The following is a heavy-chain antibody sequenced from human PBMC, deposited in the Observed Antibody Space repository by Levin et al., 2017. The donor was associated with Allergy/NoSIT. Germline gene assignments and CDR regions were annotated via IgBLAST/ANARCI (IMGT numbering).Heavy chain of an antibody. CDR1: GFTFSSYG. CDR3: ARPKPRGRWYWNQYYFDY. V-gene: IGHV3-33*01. J-gene: IGHJ4*02. D-gene: IGHD4-23*01. CDR2: IWYDGSNK. Sequence: GESLKISCAASGFTFSSYGMHWVRQAPGKGLEWVAVIWYDGSNKYYADSVKGRFTISRDNSKNTLYLQMNSLRAEDTAVYYCARPKPRGRWYWNQYYFDYWGQGTLVTVSS.